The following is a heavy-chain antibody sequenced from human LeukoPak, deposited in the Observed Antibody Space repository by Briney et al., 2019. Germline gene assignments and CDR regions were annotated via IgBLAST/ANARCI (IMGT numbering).Heavy chain of an antibody. V-gene: IGHV1-2*02. Sequence: ASVKVSCKASGYTFIAYYLHWVRQAPGQGLEWMGWIDPKNGDTKFAQKFQGRVTMTRDTSISTAYMELSRLRSDDTAVYFCARGYYYDSSGYFDLDYWSQGTLVTVSS. CDR1: GYTFIAYY. D-gene: IGHD3-22*01. J-gene: IGHJ4*02. CDR2: IDPKNGDT. CDR3: ARGYYYDSSGYFDLDY.